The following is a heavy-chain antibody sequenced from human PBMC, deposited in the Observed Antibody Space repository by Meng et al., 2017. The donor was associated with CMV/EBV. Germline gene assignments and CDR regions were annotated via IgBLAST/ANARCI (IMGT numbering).Heavy chain of an antibody. J-gene: IGHJ4*02. CDR1: GVSISSSSYY. Sequence: LSLPCTVSGVSISSSSYYWGWIRQPPGKGLEWIGSIYYSGSTYYNPSLKSRVTISVDTSKNQFSLKLSSVTAADTAVYYCVSGSGYWGQGTLVTVSS. CDR3: VSGSGY. D-gene: IGHD3-10*01. CDR2: IYYSGST. V-gene: IGHV4-39*01.